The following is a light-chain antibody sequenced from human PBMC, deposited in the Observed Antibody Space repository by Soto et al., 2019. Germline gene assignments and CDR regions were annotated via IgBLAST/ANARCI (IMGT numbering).Light chain of an antibody. J-gene: IGLJ1*01. Sequence: QSVLAQPPSASGTPGQGVTISCSGSSSNIGANTVNSYQQLPGTAPKLLIYNNDQRPSGVPDRFSGFKYGTAASLAISGLQSEDEAEYDCAAWDDSLSGLYVFGTGTKVTVL. CDR1: SSNIGANT. CDR2: NND. V-gene: IGLV1-44*01. CDR3: AAWDDSLSGLYV.